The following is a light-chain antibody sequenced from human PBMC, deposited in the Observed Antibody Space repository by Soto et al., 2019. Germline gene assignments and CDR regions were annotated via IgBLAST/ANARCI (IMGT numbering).Light chain of an antibody. CDR3: SSYGGSNTVV. Sequence: QSALTQPPSASGSPGQSVTISCTGTSSDVGGSNFVSWYQQHPGKAPKLMIYEVSKWPSGVPDRFSGSKSGNTASLTVSGLQAEDEADYYCSSYGGSNTVVFGGGTKVTVL. CDR2: EVS. CDR1: SSDVGGSNF. J-gene: IGLJ3*02. V-gene: IGLV2-8*01.